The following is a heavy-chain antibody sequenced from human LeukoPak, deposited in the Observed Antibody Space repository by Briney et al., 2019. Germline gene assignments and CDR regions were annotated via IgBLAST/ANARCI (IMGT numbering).Heavy chain of an antibody. J-gene: IGHJ4*02. CDR3: ATYYYDNSGPFDY. CDR2: ISSSGSTI. V-gene: IGHV3-48*03. CDR1: GFTFSSYE. D-gene: IGHD3-22*01. Sequence: PGGSLRLSCAASGFTFSSYEMNWVRQAPGKGLEWVSYISSSGSTIYYADSVKGRFTISRDNAKNSLYLQMNSLRAEDTAVYYCATYYYDNSGPFDYWGQGTLVTVSS.